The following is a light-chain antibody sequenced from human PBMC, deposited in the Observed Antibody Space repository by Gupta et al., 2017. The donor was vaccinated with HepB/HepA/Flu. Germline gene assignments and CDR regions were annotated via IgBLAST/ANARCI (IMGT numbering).Light chain of an antibody. CDR1: SSNIGAGYD. CDR3: QSYDSSLSTVV. J-gene: IGLJ2*01. V-gene: IGLV1-40*01. Sequence: SVLTPPPSVSGAPGPRVTISCTGSSSNIGAGYDVHWYQRLPGTAPKLLIYSNSNRPSGVPDRFSGSKSGTSASLAITGLQAEDEADYYCQSYDSSLSTVVFGGGTKLTVL. CDR2: SNS.